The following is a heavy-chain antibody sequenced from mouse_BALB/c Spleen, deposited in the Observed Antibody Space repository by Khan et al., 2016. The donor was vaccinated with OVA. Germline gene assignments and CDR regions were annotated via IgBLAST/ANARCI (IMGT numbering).Heavy chain of an antibody. J-gene: IGHJ2*01. CDR1: GYSITSDYA. CDR3: ARDGGYYVGGY. D-gene: IGHD2-3*01. Sequence: EVQLQESGPGLVKPSQSLSLTCTVTGYSITSDYAWNWIRQFPGNKLEWMGYISYSGSTSYNPSLKSRISLTRDTSKNQFFLQLNSVTTEDTATYYCARDGGYYVGGYWGQGTTLTVSS. CDR2: ISYSGST. V-gene: IGHV3-2*02.